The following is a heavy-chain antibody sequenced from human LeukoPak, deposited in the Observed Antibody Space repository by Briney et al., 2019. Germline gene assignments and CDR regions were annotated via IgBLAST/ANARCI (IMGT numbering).Heavy chain of an antibody. Sequence: SETLSLTCAVYGGSFSGYYWSWIRQPPGKGLEWIGYIYYSGSTNYNPSLKSRVTISVDTSKNQFSLKLSSVTAADTAVYYCARHSPLYYYYGMDVWGQGTTVTVSS. J-gene: IGHJ6*02. CDR1: GGSFSGYY. CDR2: IYYSGST. CDR3: ARHSPLYYYYGMDV. V-gene: IGHV4-59*08.